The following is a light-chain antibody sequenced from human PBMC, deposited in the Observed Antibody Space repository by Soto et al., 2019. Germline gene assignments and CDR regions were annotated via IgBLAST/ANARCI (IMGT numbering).Light chain of an antibody. CDR2: DAS. V-gene: IGKV3-11*01. J-gene: IGKJ1*01. CDR3: QQRRTWPVT. CDR1: QSVSSS. Sequence: EIVLTQSPGTLSLSPGERATLSCRASQSVSSSLAWYQQKPVQAPRLLIYDASTRATGISSRFSVSGSGTDFTLTISSLEPEDCAVYYCQQRRTWPVTFGQGTRVEGK.